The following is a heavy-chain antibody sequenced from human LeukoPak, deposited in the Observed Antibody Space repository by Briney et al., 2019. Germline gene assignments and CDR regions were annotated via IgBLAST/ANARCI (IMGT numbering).Heavy chain of an antibody. D-gene: IGHD3-10*01. J-gene: IGHJ4*02. V-gene: IGHV4-59*08. CDR2: IYYSGST. CDR3: ARHFLWFGELMAFDY. Sequence: SETLSLTCTVSGGSISSYYWSWIRQPPGKGLKWIGYIYYSGSTNYNPSLKSRVTISVDTSKNQFSLKLSSVTAADTAVYYCARHFLWFGELMAFDYWGQGTLVTVSS. CDR1: GGSISSYY.